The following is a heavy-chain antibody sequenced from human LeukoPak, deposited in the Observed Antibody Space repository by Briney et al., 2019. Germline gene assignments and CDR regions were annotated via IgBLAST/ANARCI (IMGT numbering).Heavy chain of an antibody. CDR2: INHSGST. Sequence: SETLSLTCAVYGGSFNGYYWSWIRQPPGKGLEWIGEINHSGSTNYNPSLKSRVTISVDTSKNQFSLKLSSVTAADTAVYYCARGRGYSSSWYSYYYYYMDVWGKGTTVTVSS. CDR3: ARGRGYSSSWYSYYYYYMDV. V-gene: IGHV4-34*01. D-gene: IGHD6-13*01. J-gene: IGHJ6*03. CDR1: GGSFNGYY.